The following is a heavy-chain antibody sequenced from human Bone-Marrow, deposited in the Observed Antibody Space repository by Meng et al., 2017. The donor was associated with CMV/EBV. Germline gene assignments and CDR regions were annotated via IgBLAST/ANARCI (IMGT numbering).Heavy chain of an antibody. CDR1: GYTFTSYG. J-gene: IGHJ6*02. Sequence: ASVKVSCKASGYTFTSYGISWVRQAPGQGLEWMGWISAYNGNTNYAQKLQGRVTMTTDTSTSTAYMELMSLRSYDTAVYYCARDLVVYYYYYGMDVWGQGTTVTVSS. V-gene: IGHV1-18*01. CDR3: ARDLVVYYYYYGMDV. CDR2: ISAYNGNT. D-gene: IGHD6-6*01.